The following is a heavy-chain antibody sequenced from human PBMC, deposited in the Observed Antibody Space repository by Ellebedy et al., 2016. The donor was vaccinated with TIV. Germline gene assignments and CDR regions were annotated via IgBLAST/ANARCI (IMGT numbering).Heavy chain of an antibody. CDR2: ISYDGSNK. CDR1: GFTFSSYA. Sequence: GESLKISXAASGFTFSSYAMHWVRQAPGKGLEWVAVISYDGSNKYYADSVKSRFTISRDNSKNTLYLQMNSLRAEDTAVYYCARDWPHIVVVVAATHSGFDPWGQGTLVTVSS. V-gene: IGHV3-30-3*01. CDR3: ARDWPHIVVVVAATHSGFDP. D-gene: IGHD2-15*01. J-gene: IGHJ5*02.